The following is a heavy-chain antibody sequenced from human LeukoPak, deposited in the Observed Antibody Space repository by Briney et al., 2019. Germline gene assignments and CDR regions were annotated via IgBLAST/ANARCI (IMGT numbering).Heavy chain of an antibody. V-gene: IGHV4-39*01. D-gene: IGHD5-18*01. CDR3: ARHGYIQFWLY. Sequence: NPSETLSLTCTVSGASLSRDTYFWGWLRQSPEKGLEWIGSIDSSGTAHYNSSLKSRVVISVDTSRNQVSLNLTSVTSADTAVYYCARHGYIQFWLYWGQGTQVIVSS. CDR1: GASLSRDTYF. CDR2: IDSSGTA. J-gene: IGHJ4*02.